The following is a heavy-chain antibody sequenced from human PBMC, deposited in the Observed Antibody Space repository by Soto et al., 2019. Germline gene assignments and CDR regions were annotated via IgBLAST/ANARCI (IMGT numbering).Heavy chain of an antibody. J-gene: IGHJ6*02. CDR1: GGSISSYY. D-gene: IGHD6-19*01. CDR3: ARDASSGWWREVYYGMDV. Sequence: SETLSLTXTVSGGSISSYYWSWIRQPPGKGLEWIGYIYYSGSTNYNPSLKSRVTISVDTSKNQFSLKLSSVTAADTAVYYCARDASSGWWREVYYGMDVWGQGTTVTVSS. V-gene: IGHV4-59*01. CDR2: IYYSGST.